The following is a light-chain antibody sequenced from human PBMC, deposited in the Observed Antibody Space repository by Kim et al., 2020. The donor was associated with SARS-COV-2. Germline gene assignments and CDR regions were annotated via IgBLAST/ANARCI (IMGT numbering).Light chain of an antibody. CDR1: SLRSYY. CDR3: NSRDSSGNVV. V-gene: IGLV3-19*01. J-gene: IGLJ2*01. Sequence: VALGQTVRITCQGDSLRSYYASWYQQKPGQAPVLVIYGKNNRPSGIPDRFSGSSSGNTASLTITGAQAEDEADYYCNSRDSSGNVVFGGGTQLNV. CDR2: GKN.